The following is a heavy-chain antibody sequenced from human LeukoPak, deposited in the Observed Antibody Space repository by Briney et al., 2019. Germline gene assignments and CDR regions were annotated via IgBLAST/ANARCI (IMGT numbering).Heavy chain of an antibody. V-gene: IGHV3-23*01. J-gene: IGHJ4*02. Sequence: PGGSLRLSCAASGFTFSSYAMSWVRQAPGRGLEWVSVISTSGESAYYADSVKGRFTISRDSSKNTLYLQMNSLRAEDTAVYYCAKDRGSGYHYFDYWGQGTLVTGSS. CDR1: GFTFSSYA. CDR2: ISTSGESA. D-gene: IGHD3-22*01. CDR3: AKDRGSGYHYFDY.